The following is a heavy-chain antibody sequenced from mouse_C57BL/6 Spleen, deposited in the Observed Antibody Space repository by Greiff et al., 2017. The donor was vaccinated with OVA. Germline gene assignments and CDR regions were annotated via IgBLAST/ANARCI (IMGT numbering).Heavy chain of an antibody. Sequence: VQLQQSGAELVRPGASVTLSCKASGYTFTDYEMHWVKQTPVHGLEWIGAIDPETGGTAYNQKFKGKAILTADKSSSTAYMELRSLTSEDSAVYYCTVVARGYYAMDYWGQGTSVTVSS. D-gene: IGHD1-1*01. J-gene: IGHJ4*01. CDR3: TVVARGYYAMDY. CDR1: GYTFTDYE. V-gene: IGHV1-15*01. CDR2: IDPETGGT.